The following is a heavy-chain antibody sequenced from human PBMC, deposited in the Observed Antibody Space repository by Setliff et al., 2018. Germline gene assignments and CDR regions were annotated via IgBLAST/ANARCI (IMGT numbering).Heavy chain of an antibody. J-gene: IGHJ5*02. V-gene: IGHV2-5*02. CDR3: ALRRGNEWRLVRWFDP. CDR2: VYWDGDQ. Sequence: SGPTLENPTQTLTLTCTFSGFSLNTRGEGVGWIRQPPGKALEWLALVYWDGDQRYSPSLNSRLSITKDSSKSQVFLTMTNMDPVDTATYYCALRRGNEWRLVRWFDPWGPGIQVTVSS. CDR1: GFSLNTRGEG. D-gene: IGHD3-3*01.